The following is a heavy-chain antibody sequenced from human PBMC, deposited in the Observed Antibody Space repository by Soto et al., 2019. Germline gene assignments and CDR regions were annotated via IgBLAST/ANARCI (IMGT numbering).Heavy chain of an antibody. V-gene: IGHV1-69*02. CDR2: IIPILGIA. Sequence: GASVKVSCKASGGTFSSYTISWVRQAPGQGLEWMGRIIPILGIANYAQKFQGRVTITADKSTSTAYMELSSLRSEDTAVYYCARLQAAAGDNDLTFDYWGQGTLVTVSS. J-gene: IGHJ4*02. D-gene: IGHD6-13*01. CDR3: ARLQAAAGDNDLTFDY. CDR1: GGTFSSYT.